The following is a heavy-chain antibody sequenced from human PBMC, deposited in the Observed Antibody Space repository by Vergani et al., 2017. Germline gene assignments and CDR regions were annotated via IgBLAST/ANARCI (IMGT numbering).Heavy chain of an antibody. CDR1: GGPFTSYH. Sequence: QVQLQQWGGGLLKPSETLSLTCVVNGGPFTSYHWTWIRQSPGEGLVWVGDIDHTGRPDCNPPLKSQLTMSVDKSQNQFTLTLNSVTATDTAIYFCAKENTEANGHHYCYYYMDVWGQGTAVTVS. V-gene: IGHV4-34*01. CDR3: AKENTEANGHHYCYYYMDV. J-gene: IGHJ6*03. CDR2: IDHTGRP. D-gene: IGHD2-8*01.